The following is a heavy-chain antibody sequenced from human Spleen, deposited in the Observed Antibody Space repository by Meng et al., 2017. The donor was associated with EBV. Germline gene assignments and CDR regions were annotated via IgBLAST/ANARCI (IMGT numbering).Heavy chain of an antibody. D-gene: IGHD3-10*01. J-gene: IGHJ4*02. CDR1: GFSLSTSGEG. V-gene: IGHV2-5*02. CDR3: AHRDYYGVVDY. Sequence: QIPLKASGRTLVKPTQTLTLTCTFSGFSLSTSGEGVAWIRQPPGKALEWLALIYWDDDKRYSPSLRSRLTITKDTSKNQVVLTMTNMDPVDTATYYCAHRDYYGVVDYWGQGTLVTVSS. CDR2: IYWDDDK.